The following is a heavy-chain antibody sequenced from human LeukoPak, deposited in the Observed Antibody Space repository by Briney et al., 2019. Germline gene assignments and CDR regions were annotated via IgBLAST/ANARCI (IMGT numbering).Heavy chain of an antibody. V-gene: IGHV3-21*01. CDR1: GFTFNRYN. CDR2: ISTSSSYI. CDR3: ARGADGVSSNSRGWFDP. D-gene: IGHD2-15*01. J-gene: IGHJ5*02. Sequence: KGGGSLRLSCAASGFTFNRYNMNWVRRAPGKGLEWVSSISTSSSYIYYADSVRGRFTISRDNAKNSLYLQMNSLRAEDTAVYSCARGADGVSSNSRGWFDPWGQGTLVTVSS.